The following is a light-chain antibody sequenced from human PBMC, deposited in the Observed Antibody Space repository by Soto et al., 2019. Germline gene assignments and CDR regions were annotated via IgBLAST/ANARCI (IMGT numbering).Light chain of an antibody. CDR1: QGITSW. CDR3: QHYNSYSEA. J-gene: IGKJ1*01. CDR2: AAS. Sequence: DIQMTQSPSYVPASVGDRVTVTCLASQGITSWLAWYQQKPGKAPKLLIYAASTLQSGVTSRFSGSGSGTEFTLTISSLQPDDFATYYCQHYNSYSEAVGPGTKVEIK. V-gene: IGKV1D-16*01.